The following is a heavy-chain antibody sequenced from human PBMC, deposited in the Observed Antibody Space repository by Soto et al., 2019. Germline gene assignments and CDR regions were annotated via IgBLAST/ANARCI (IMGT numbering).Heavy chain of an antibody. CDR2: INSDGSST. D-gene: IGHD2-2*01. Sequence: GGSLRLSCAASGFTFSIYWMHWVRQAPGKGLVWVSRINSDGSSTSYADSVKGRFTISRDNAKNTLYLQMNSLRAEDTAVYYCARLDCSSTSCYASGMDVWGQGTTVTVSS. J-gene: IGHJ6*02. CDR1: GFTFSIYW. V-gene: IGHV3-74*01. CDR3: ARLDCSSTSCYASGMDV.